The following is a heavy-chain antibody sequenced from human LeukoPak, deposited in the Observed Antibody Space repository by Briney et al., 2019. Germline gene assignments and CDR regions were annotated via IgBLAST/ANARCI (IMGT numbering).Heavy chain of an antibody. CDR3: TRDGGESGKTAFDI. D-gene: IGHD3-16*01. CDR2: IFHSGGDT. CDR1: GFTFNIYA. Sequence: GGSLRLSCAASGFTFNIYAMSWVRQAPGKGLEWVSSIFHSGGDTYYTDSVRGRFTISSDSSKNTLFLQMNGLRAEDTAAYHCTRDGGESGKTAFDIWGQGTMVTVSS. V-gene: IGHV3-23*01. J-gene: IGHJ3*02.